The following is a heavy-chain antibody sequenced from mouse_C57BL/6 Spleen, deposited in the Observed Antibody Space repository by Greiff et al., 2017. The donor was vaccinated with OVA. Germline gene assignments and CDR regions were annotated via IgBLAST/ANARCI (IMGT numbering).Heavy chain of an antibody. CDR3: ARNNYYGSSYYFDY. CDR2: IWSGGST. CDR1: GFSLTSYG. V-gene: IGHV2-2*01. J-gene: IGHJ2*01. Sequence: QVQLKQSGPGLVQPSQSLSITCTVSGFSLTSYGVHWVRQSPGKGLEWLGVIWSGGSTDYNAAFISRLSISKDNSKSHVFFKMNSMQADDTAIDYCARNNYYGSSYYFDYWGQGTTLTVSS. D-gene: IGHD1-1*01.